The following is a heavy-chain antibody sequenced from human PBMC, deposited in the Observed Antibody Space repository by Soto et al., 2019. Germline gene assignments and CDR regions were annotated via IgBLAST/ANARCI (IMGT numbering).Heavy chain of an antibody. D-gene: IGHD1-1*01. J-gene: IGHJ6*02. Sequence: PGESLKISCQGSGYSFTTHWITWVRQTPGKGLEWMGRIDPSNSYINYSPSFQGHVTISVDRSISTAYLQWSRLEASENAIYFCARRLSGPNEEYNAYYFYGLDVWDQGTKVTVYS. CDR1: GYSFTTHW. CDR2: IDPSNSYI. CDR3: ARRLSGPNEEYNAYYFYGLDV. V-gene: IGHV5-10-1*01.